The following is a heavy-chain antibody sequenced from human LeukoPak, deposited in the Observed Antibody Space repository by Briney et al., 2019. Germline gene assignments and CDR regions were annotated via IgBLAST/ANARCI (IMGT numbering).Heavy chain of an antibody. D-gene: IGHD2-21*02. CDR3: ARDGGAYCGGDCYAGYFDY. V-gene: IGHV4-59*01. Sequence: SETLSLTCTVSGGSISSYYWSWIRQPPGKGLEWIGYIYYSGSTNYNPSLKSRVTISVDTSKNQFSLKLSSVTAADTAVYYCARDGGAYCGGDCYAGYFDYWGQGTLVTVSS. J-gene: IGHJ4*02. CDR2: IYYSGST. CDR1: GGSISSYY.